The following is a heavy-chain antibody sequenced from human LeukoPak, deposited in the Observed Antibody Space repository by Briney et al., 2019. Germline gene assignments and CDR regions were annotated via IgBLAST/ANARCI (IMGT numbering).Heavy chain of an antibody. V-gene: IGHV3-9*01. D-gene: IGHD2-2*02. CDR3: ARDPGSLPAAIGYCYYGMDV. J-gene: IGHJ6*02. CDR2: ISWNSDRI. Sequence: QSGGSLRLSCAVSGFIFENYAMHWVRQAPGKGLEWVSGISWNSDRIGYADSVKGRFTISRDNAKNSLYLQMNSLRAEDTALYYCARDPGSLPAAIGYCYYGMDVWGQGTTVTVSS. CDR1: GFIFENYA.